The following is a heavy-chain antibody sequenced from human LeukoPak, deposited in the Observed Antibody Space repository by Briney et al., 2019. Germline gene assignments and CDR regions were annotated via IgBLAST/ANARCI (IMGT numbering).Heavy chain of an antibody. CDR3: ARYSEYNHGFDY. Sequence: ETLSLTCTVSGGSTTSYYWSSIRQAPGERHEWIGYIYYSGSTNYNPSLQSRVTISVGTSKSQCSLNLTSVTAADTAVYYCARYSEYNHGFDYWGQGTRVTVS. D-gene: IGHD5-18*01. J-gene: IGHJ4*02. V-gene: IGHV4-59*01. CDR1: GGSTTSYY. CDR2: IYYSGST.